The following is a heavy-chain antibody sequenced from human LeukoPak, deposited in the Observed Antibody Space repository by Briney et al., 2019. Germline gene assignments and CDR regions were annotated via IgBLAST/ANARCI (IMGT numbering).Heavy chain of an antibody. V-gene: IGHV3-23*01. CDR2: ISGSGGST. CDR3: AKIRDCTNGVCPEWFDP. CDR1: GFTFSSYA. Sequence: PGGSLRLSCAASGFTFSSYAMSWVRQAPGKGLGWVSAISGSGGSTYYADSVKGRFTISRDNSKNTLYLQMNSLRAEDTAVYYCAKIRDCTNGVCPEWFDPWGQGTLVTVSS. J-gene: IGHJ5*02. D-gene: IGHD2-8*01.